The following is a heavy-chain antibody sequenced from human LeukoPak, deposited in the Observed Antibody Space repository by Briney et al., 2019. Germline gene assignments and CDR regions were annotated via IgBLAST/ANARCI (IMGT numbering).Heavy chain of an antibody. CDR3: ARQAGIAVPDPYYYYGMDV. J-gene: IGHJ6*04. CDR2: INHSGSN. V-gene: IGHV4-34*01. D-gene: IGHD6-19*01. CDR1: GGSFSGYY. Sequence: SETLSLTCAVYGGSFSGYYWSWIRQPPGKGLEWIGEINHSGSNNYNPSLKSRVTISVDTSKNQFSLKLSSVTAADTAVYYCARQAGIAVPDPYYYYGMDVWGKGTTVTVSP.